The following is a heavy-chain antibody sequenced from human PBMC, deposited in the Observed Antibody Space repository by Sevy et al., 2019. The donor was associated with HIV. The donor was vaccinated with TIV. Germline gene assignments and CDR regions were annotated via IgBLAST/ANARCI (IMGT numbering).Heavy chain of an antibody. V-gene: IGHV1-2*06. J-gene: IGHJ4*02. D-gene: IGHD5-12*01. CDR1: GYTFTAYQ. Sequence: GESLKISCNPSGYTFTAYQMHWVRQAPGQGLEWLGRISPKGGGTKYAQNFSGRITLTRDTSIVTFYMELSNLTPDDTAVYYCAMDLSGDKITFFDFWGQRTLVTVSS. CDR3: AMDLSGDKITFFDF. CDR2: ISPKGGGT.